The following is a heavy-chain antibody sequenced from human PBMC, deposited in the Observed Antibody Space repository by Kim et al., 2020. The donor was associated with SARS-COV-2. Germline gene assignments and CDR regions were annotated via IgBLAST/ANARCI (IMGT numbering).Heavy chain of an antibody. J-gene: IGHJ3*02. CDR1: GGSISSSSYY. CDR3: ARDGGSSWTIVAFDI. V-gene: IGHV4-39*02. CDR2: NYDSGST. Sequence: SETLSLTCTVSGGSISSSSYYWSWLRQAPGQELEWVGSNYDSGSTYHNPTLKSRVTISIATYKNQFTLKLSSVTAADTAVYYCARDGGSSWTIVAFDIWGQGKMVTVSS. D-gene: IGHD6-13*01.